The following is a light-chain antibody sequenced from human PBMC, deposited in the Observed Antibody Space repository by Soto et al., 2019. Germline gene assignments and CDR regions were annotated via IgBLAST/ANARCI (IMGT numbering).Light chain of an antibody. J-gene: IGLJ1*01. Sequence: QSVVTQAPSVSGTPGQRVTISCSGSSSNIESNWVYWYQQLPGTAPKLLIYDDSNRPSGVPDRFSGSRSGTSASLAITGLQADDEADYYCQSFDSSLSAYVFGTGTKLTVL. CDR3: QSFDSSLSAYV. CDR1: SSNIESNW. V-gene: IGLV1-40*01. CDR2: DDS.